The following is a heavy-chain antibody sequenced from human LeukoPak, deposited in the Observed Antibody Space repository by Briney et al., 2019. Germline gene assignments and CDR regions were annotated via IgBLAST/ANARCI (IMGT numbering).Heavy chain of an antibody. CDR3: ARSRQRVLLWFGELLDY. J-gene: IGHJ4*02. Sequence: ASVKVSCKASGYTFTGYYMHWVRQAPGQGLEWMGRINPNSGGTNYAQKFQGRVTMTRDTSICTAYMELSRLRSDDTAVYYCARSRQRVLLWFGELLDYWGQGTLVTVSS. CDR1: GYTFTGYY. CDR2: INPNSGGT. D-gene: IGHD3-10*01. V-gene: IGHV1-2*06.